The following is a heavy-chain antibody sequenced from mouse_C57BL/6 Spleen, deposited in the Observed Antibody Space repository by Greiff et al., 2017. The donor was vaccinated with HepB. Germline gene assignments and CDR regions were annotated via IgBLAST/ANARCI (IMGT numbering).Heavy chain of an antibody. J-gene: IGHJ2*01. CDR1: GYTFTSYW. D-gene: IGHD4-1*02. V-gene: IGHV1-50*01. CDR3: ASTGAFDY. CDR2: IDPSDSDT. Sequence: QVQLKQPGAELVKPGASVKLSCKASGYTFTSYWMQWVKQRPGQGLEWIGEIDPSDSDTNYNQKFKGKATLTVDTSSSTAYMQLSSLTSEDSAVYYCASTGAFDYWGQGTTLTVSS.